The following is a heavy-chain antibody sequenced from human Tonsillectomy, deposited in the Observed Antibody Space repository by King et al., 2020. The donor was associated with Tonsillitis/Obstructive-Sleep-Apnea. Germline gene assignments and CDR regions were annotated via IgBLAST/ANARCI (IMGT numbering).Heavy chain of an antibody. CDR1: GYTFTSNG. CDR2: ISAYNGNT. CDR3: AGGPPPRYCSSSSCYRSSWFDP. V-gene: IGHV1-18*01. J-gene: IGHJ5*02. Sequence: VQLVESGAEVKKPGASVKVSCTASGYTFTSNGISWVRQAPGQGLEWMGWISAYNGNTNYAQKLQGRVTMTTDTSTSTAYMELRSLRSDDTAVYYCAGGPPPRYCSSSSCYRSSWFDPWGQGTLVTVSS. D-gene: IGHD2-2*02.